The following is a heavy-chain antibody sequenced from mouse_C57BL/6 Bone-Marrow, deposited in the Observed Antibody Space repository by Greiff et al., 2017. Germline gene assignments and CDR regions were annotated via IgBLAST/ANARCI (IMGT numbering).Heavy chain of an antibody. CDR1: GYTFTDYY. CDR2: INPYNGGT. CDR3: ARGAFNWDVWFAY. J-gene: IGHJ3*01. V-gene: IGHV1-19*01. Sequence: EVQLVESGPVLVKPGASVKMSCKASGYTFTDYYMNWVKQSHGKSLEWIGVINPYNGGTSYNQKFKGKATLTVDKSSSTAYMELNSLTSEDSAVYYCARGAFNWDVWFAYWGQGTLVTVSA. D-gene: IGHD4-1*01.